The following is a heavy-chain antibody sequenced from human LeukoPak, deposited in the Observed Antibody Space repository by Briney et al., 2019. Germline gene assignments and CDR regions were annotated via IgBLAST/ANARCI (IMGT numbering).Heavy chain of an antibody. V-gene: IGHV3-21*01. J-gene: IGHJ4*01. CDR2: ISSSSSYI. CDR1: GFTFSSYS. D-gene: IGHD3-3*01. CDR3: ARGSYDFWSGYCIGLFDY. Sequence: GGSLRLSCAASGFTFSSYSMNWVRQAPGKGLEWVSSISSSSSYIYYADSVKGRLTISRDNAKNSLYLQMNSLRAEDTAVYYCARGSYDFWSGYCIGLFDYWGQGTLVTVSS.